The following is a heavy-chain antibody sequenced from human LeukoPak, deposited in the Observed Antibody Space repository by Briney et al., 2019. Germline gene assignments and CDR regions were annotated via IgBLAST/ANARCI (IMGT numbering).Heavy chain of an antibody. V-gene: IGHV1-24*01. Sequence: ATARVSCKVSGYTLTKLYTHWVRLAPGKGLEWMGGFDPEDGEPIYTQKFQGRVTLTEDTSTDTAYMELSSLRSEDTAVYYCSTWRGGAFDIWGQGTMVTVSS. J-gene: IGHJ3*02. D-gene: IGHD3-3*01. CDR2: FDPEDGEP. CDR3: STWRGGAFDI. CDR1: GYTLTKLY.